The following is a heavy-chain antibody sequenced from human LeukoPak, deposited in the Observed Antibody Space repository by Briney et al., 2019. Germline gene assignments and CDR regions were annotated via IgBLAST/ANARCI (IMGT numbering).Heavy chain of an antibody. CDR1: GYTLTELS. CDR2: FDPEDGET. J-gene: IGHJ6*02. D-gene: IGHD3-3*01. V-gene: IGHV1-24*01. CDR3: ATLTIGYYYYGMDV. Sequence: ASVKVSCKVSGYTLTELSMHWVRQAPGKGLEWMGGFDPEDGETIYAQKFQGRVTMTEDTSTDTAYMELSSLRSEDTAVYYCATLTIGYYYYGMDVWGQGTTATVSS.